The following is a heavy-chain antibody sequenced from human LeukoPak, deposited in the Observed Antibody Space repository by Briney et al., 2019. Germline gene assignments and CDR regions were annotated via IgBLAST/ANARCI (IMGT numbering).Heavy chain of an antibody. J-gene: IGHJ4*02. CDR1: GYTFTGYY. V-gene: IGHV1-2*02. Sequence: GASVKVSCKASGYTFTGYYMHWVRQAPGQGLEWMGWINPNSGGTNYAQKFQGRVTMTRDTSISTAYMELSRLRSDDTAVYYCARGTGYSSSQLDYWGQGTLVTVSS. CDR2: INPNSGGT. D-gene: IGHD6-13*01. CDR3: ARGTGYSSSQLDY.